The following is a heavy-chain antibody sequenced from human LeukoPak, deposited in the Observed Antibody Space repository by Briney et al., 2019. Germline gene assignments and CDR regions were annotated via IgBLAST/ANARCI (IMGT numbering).Heavy chain of an antibody. V-gene: IGHV4-4*02. J-gene: IGHJ5*02. CDR3: ARDRDRGILAAGWFEP. CDR2: IYHSGRT. D-gene: IGHD6-13*01. CDR1: GGSINSDHW. Sequence: SETLSLTCGVSGGSINSDHWWSWVRQSPGKGLEWIGEIYHSGRTNYSPSLKSRLTMSVDKSKNEVSLKLTSVTAADTAVYYCARDRDRGILAAGWFEPWGQGTLVIVSS.